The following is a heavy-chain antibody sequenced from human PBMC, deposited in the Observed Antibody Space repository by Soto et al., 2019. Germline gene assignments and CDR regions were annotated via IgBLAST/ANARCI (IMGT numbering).Heavy chain of an antibody. CDR1: GGSISSGGYY. CDR3: ARGGGDSSSSDYYYGMDV. Sequence: PSETLSLTCTVSGGSISSGGYYWSWIRQHPGKGLEWIGYIYYSGSTYYNPSLKSRVTISVDTSKNQFSLKLSSVTAADTAVYYCARGGGDSSSSDYYYGMDVWGQGTTVTVSS. D-gene: IGHD6-6*01. CDR2: IYYSGST. V-gene: IGHV4-31*03. J-gene: IGHJ6*02.